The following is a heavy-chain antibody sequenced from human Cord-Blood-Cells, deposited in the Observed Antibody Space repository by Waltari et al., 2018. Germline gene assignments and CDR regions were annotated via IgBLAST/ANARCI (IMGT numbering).Heavy chain of an antibody. CDR2: INHSGST. Sequence: QVQLQQWGAGLLKPSETLSLTCAVYGGSFSGYYWSWIRQPPGKGLEWSGEINHSGSTNNNPSRKSRVTISVDTSKTQFSLKLSSVTAADTAVYYCASGNVVVTATTPPFDYWGQGTLVTVSS. CDR1: GGSFSGYY. J-gene: IGHJ4*02. CDR3: ASGNVVVTATTPPFDY. V-gene: IGHV4-34*01. D-gene: IGHD2-21*02.